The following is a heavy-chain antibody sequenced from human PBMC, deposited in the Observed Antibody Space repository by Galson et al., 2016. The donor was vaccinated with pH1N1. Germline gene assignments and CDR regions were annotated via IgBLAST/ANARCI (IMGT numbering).Heavy chain of an antibody. CDR2: INSRNTNI. D-gene: IGHD2-2*01. V-gene: IGHV3-21*06. CDR3: ARDEKCGTSSCYRQIDY. CDR1: GFPFSSYT. Sequence: SLRLSCAASGFPFSSYTMSWVRQAPGKGLEWVSSINSRNTNIYYADSVRGRFTISRDNAQNSLYLHMNTLRPEDTALYFCARDEKCGTSSCYRQIDYWGPGILVAVSS. J-gene: IGHJ4*02.